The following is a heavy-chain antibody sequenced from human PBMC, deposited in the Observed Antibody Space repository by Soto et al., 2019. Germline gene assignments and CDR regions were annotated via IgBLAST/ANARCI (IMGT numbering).Heavy chain of an antibody. CDR1: GGSISSGDYY. D-gene: IGHD3-9*01. CDR3: ASGPYYDILTGAYYGMDV. CDR2: IYYSGST. V-gene: IGHV4-30-4*01. Sequence: SETLSLTCTVSGGSISSGDYYWSWIRQPPGKGLEWIGYIYYSGSTYYNPSLKSRVTISVDTSKNQFSLKLSSVTAADTAVYYWASGPYYDILTGAYYGMDVWGQGTTVTVS. J-gene: IGHJ6*02.